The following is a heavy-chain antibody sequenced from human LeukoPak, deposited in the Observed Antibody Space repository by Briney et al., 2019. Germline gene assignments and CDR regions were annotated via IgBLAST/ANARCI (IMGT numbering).Heavy chain of an antibody. J-gene: IGHJ4*02. CDR3: ARGRGDLDY. CDR1: GGSFSGYY. V-gene: IGHV4-34*01. CDR2: INHSGST. Sequence: PSETLSLTCAVYGGSFSGYYWSWIRQPPGKGLEWIGEINHSGSTNYNPSLKSRVTISVDTSKNQFSLKLSSVTAADTAVYYCARGRGDLDYWGRGTLVTVSS. D-gene: IGHD4-17*01.